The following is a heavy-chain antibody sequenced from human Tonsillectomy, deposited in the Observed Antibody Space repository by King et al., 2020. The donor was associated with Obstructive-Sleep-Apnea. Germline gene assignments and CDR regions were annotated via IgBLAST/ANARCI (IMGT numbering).Heavy chain of an antibody. Sequence: QLQELGPGLVKPSETLSLTCTVSGGSISSSSYYWGWIRQPPGKGLEWIGSIYYSGSTYYNPSLKSRVTISVDTSKNQFSLKLSSVTAADTAVYYCATTTLHYYGSGTYGMDVWGQGTTVTVSS. CDR2: IYYSGST. J-gene: IGHJ6*02. D-gene: IGHD3-10*01. CDR3: ATTTLHYYGSGTYGMDV. CDR1: GGSISSSSYY. V-gene: IGHV4-39*07.